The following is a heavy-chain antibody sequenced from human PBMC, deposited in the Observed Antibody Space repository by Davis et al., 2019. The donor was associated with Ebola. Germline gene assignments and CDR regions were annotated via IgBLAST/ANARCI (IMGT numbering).Heavy chain of an antibody. CDR2: IYYSGST. J-gene: IGHJ4*02. Sequence: SETLSLTCTVSGGSISSYSWSWIRQPPGKGLEWIGYIYYSGSTNYNPSLKSRVTISVDTSKNQFSLKLSSVTAADTAVYYCARLEAVAGLDYWGQGTLVTVSS. D-gene: IGHD6-19*01. V-gene: IGHV4-59*08. CDR3: ARLEAVAGLDY. CDR1: GGSISSYS.